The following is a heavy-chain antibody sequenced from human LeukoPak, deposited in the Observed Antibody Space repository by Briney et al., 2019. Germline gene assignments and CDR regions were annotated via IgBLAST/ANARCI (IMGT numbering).Heavy chain of an antibody. Sequence: GGSLRLSCAASGFTFIDYDMHWVRQVIGKGLEWVSAIGIRGDTHYSGSVKGRFTLSRDNAKNSLYLQMNSLTAGDTAVYYCARGPPRGKYYYMDVWGKGTTVTVSS. J-gene: IGHJ6*03. V-gene: IGHV3-13*01. CDR3: ARGPPRGKYYYMDV. D-gene: IGHD1-1*01. CDR2: IGIRGDT. CDR1: GFTFIDYD.